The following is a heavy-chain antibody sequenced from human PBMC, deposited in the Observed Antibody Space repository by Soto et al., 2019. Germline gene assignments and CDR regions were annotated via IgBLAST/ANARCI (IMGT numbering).Heavy chain of an antibody. Sequence: SETLSLTCTVSGGSISSYSWSWIRQPPGKGLEWIGYIHYSGSTNYNPSLKSRVTISVDTSKNQFSLKLSSVTAADTAVYYCASGSSNYCSGGSCYSDAYHYDGMDVWSRGTTDPVSS. J-gene: IGHJ6*02. CDR1: GGSISSYS. CDR3: ASGSSNYCSGGSCYSDAYHYDGMDV. V-gene: IGHV4-59*01. CDR2: IHYSGST. D-gene: IGHD2-15*01.